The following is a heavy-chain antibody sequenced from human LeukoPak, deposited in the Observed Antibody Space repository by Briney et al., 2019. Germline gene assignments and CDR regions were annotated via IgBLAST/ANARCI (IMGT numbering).Heavy chain of an antibody. CDR2: IYYSGST. V-gene: IGHV4-59*01. CDR1: GGSISTYY. CDR3: ARGSGWYYY. Sequence: SETLSLTCTVSGGSISTYYWSWIRQPPGKGLEWIGYIYYSGSTNYNPSLKSRVTISVDTSKNQFSLKLSSVTAADTAAYYCARGSGWYYYWGQGTLVTVSS. D-gene: IGHD6-19*01. J-gene: IGHJ4*02.